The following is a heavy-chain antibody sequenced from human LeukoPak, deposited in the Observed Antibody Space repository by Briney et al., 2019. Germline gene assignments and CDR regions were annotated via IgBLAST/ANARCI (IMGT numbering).Heavy chain of an antibody. CDR3: ASGSITIFGVALIY. Sequence: ASVKVSCKASGYTFTSYGISWVRQAPGQGLEWMGWISAYNGNTNYAQKLQGRVTMTTDTSTSTAYMELSSLRSEDTAVYYCASGSITIFGVALIYWGQGTLVTVSS. D-gene: IGHD3-3*01. J-gene: IGHJ4*02. V-gene: IGHV1-18*01. CDR1: GYTFTSYG. CDR2: ISAYNGNT.